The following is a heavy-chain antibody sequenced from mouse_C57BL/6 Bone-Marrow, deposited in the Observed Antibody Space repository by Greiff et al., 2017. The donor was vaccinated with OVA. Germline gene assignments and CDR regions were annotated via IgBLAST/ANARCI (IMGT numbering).Heavy chain of an antibody. Sequence: EVKVVESGPGLAKPSQTLSLPCSVPGYSITSDYWNWIRKFPGNNLEYMGYISYSGSTYYNPYLKSRISITRDTSKHQYYRQLNSVTTVDTATYYGARWRGYGNDVSYFDYWGQGTTLTGSS. CDR2: ISYSGST. V-gene: IGHV3-8*01. D-gene: IGHD2-2*01. J-gene: IGHJ2*01. CDR1: GYSITSDY. CDR3: ARWRGYGNDVSYFDY.